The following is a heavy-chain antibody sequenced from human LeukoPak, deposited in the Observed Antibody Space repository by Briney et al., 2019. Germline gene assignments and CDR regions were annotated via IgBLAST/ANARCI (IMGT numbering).Heavy chain of an antibody. CDR2: ISGSGGSA. V-gene: IGHV3-23*01. D-gene: IGHD3-10*01. Sequence: GGSLRLSCAASGFTLSSYAMSWVRQAPGKGLEWVSGISGSGGSAYNADSVKGRFTISRDNSKNTLYLQMNSLRAEDTAVYYCANAFDFIIIGLDHWGRGTMVTVSS. CDR1: GFTLSSYA. J-gene: IGHJ4*02. CDR3: ANAFDFIIIGLDH.